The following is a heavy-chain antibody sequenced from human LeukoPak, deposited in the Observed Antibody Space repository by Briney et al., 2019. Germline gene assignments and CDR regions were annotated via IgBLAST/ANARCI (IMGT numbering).Heavy chain of an antibody. D-gene: IGHD2-2*01. CDR1: GFTFSSYG. V-gene: IGHV3-33*01. J-gene: IGHJ6*02. Sequence: PGRSLRLSCAASGFTFSSYGMPWVRQAPGKGLERVAVIWYDGSNKYYADSVKGRFTISRENSKNTLYLQMNSLRAEDTAVYYCAREGIVVVPAATPMKYYYYYGMDVWGQGTTVTVSS. CDR2: IWYDGSNK. CDR3: AREGIVVVPAATPMKYYYYYGMDV.